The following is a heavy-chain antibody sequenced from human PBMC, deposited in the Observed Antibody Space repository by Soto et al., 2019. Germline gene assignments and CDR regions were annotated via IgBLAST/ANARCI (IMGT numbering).Heavy chain of an antibody. Sequence: GGSLRLSCAASGFTFSSYSMNWVRQAPGKGLEWVSSISSSSSYIYYADSVKGRFTISRDNAKNSLYLQMNSLRAEDTAVYYCAREVVAQYCSGGSCYSSNWFDPWGQGTLVTVSS. D-gene: IGHD2-15*01. CDR1: GFTFSSYS. CDR3: AREVVAQYCSGGSCYSSNWFDP. V-gene: IGHV3-21*01. CDR2: ISSSSSYI. J-gene: IGHJ5*02.